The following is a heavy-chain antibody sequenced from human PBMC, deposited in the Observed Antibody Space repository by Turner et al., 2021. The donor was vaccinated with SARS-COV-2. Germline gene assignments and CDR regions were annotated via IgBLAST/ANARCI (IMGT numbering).Heavy chain of an antibody. J-gene: IGHJ5*02. CDR1: GGSFRGYY. Sequence: QVQLQQWGAGLLKPSATLSLSCAVHGGSFRGYYWRWIRQPPGKGLDWIGEINNSGSTNYNPSLKSRISISIDTAKNQFSLNLNSVTAADTAVYYCARAGREGFDPWGQGTLVTVSS. D-gene: IGHD1-26*01. CDR2: INNSGST. V-gene: IGHV4-34*01. CDR3: ARAGREGFDP.